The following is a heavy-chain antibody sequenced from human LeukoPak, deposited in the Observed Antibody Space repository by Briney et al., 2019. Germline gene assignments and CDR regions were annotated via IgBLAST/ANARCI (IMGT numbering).Heavy chain of an antibody. J-gene: IGHJ6*03. CDR2: IYTSGST. CDR1: GGSISSYY. V-gene: IGHV4-4*07. Sequence: SETLSLTCTVSGGSISSYYWSWIRQPGGKGLEWIGRIYTSGSTNYNPSLKSRVTMSVGTSKNQFSPKLSSVTAADTAVYYCARELPYYYYMDVWGKGTTVTVSS. CDR3: ARELPYYYYMDV. D-gene: IGHD1-26*01.